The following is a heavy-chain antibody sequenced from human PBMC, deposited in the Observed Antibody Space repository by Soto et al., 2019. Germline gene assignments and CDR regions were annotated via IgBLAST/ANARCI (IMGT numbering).Heavy chain of an antibody. CDR2: INAGNGNT. Sequence: QVQLVQSGAEVKKPGASVKVSCKASGYTFTSYAMHWVRQAPGQRLEWMGWINAGNGNTKYSQKFQGRVTITRDTSASAAYMELSSLRSEDTAVYYCARDWSYDFVYGLDVWGQGTTVTVSS. D-gene: IGHD5-12*01. CDR3: ARDWSYDFVYGLDV. V-gene: IGHV1-3*01. CDR1: GYTFTSYA. J-gene: IGHJ6*02.